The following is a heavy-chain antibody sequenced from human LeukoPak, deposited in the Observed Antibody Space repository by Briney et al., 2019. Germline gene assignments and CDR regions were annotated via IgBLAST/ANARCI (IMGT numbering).Heavy chain of an antibody. CDR3: ATDGKVGIAAAGTGLYYGMDV. D-gene: IGHD6-13*01. CDR2: FDPEDGET. V-gene: IGHV1-24*01. J-gene: IGHJ6*04. Sequence: RASVKVSCKVSGYTLTELSMHWVRQAPGKGLEWMGGFDPEDGETIYAQKFQGRDTMTEDTSTDTAYMELSSLRSEDAAVYYCATDGKVGIAAAGTGLYYGMDVWGKGTTVTVSS. CDR1: GYTLTELS.